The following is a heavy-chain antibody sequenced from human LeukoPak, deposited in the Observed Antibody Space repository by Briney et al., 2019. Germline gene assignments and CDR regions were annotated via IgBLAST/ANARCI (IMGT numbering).Heavy chain of an antibody. Sequence: SETLSLTCAVYSGSFNDYYWTWIRQPPGKGLEWIGEINHSGSTNYNPSLKSRVTISVDTSKNQFSLKLSSVTAADTAVYYCARRLRYFAHFDYWGQGTLVTVSS. CDR3: ARRLRYFAHFDY. V-gene: IGHV4-34*01. CDR1: SGSFNDYY. CDR2: INHSGST. J-gene: IGHJ4*02. D-gene: IGHD3-9*01.